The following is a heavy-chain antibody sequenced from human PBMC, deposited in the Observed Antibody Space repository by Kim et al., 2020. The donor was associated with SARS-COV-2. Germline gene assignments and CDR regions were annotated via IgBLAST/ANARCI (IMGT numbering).Heavy chain of an antibody. Sequence: ASVKVSCKTSGYTFTTRYLHWVRQAPGHGLEWMGRINPDSGVTDYAQRFQGRVTMTRDKSISTVYMELSSLRSDDTVVYYCARVNTVPIDYWGQGTLVTVSS. CDR1: GYTFTTRY. J-gene: IGHJ4*02. CDR2: INPDSGVT. CDR3: ARVNTVPIDY. V-gene: IGHV1-2*05.